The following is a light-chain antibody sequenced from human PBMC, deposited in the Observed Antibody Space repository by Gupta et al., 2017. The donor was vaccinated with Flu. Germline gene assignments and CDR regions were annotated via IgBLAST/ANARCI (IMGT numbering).Light chain of an antibody. Sequence: EIVMTQSPATLSVSPGEGATLSCRASQSVGVDLAWYQQKPGQTPRPLIYDSSFRATGVPARFSDGGSVTEFTLTISSLQPEDFAVYYCQQVNNWPFTFGQGTRLDIK. J-gene: IGKJ5*01. CDR1: QSVGVD. CDR3: QQVNNWPFT. CDR2: DSS. V-gene: IGKV3-15*01.